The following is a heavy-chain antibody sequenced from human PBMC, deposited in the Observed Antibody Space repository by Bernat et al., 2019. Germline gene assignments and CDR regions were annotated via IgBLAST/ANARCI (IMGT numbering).Heavy chain of an antibody. D-gene: IGHD4-17*01. Sequence: EVQLVESGGGLVKSGGSLRLSCAASGFTFSNAWMNWARQAPGKGLEWVGRIKKKADGATADYAAPVKGRFSISRDDSKNTLYLQMNFLETEDTAVYYCTTPLFKTTNYWGQGTLVTVSS. CDR2: IKKKADGATA. CDR3: TTPLFKTTNY. J-gene: IGHJ4*02. V-gene: IGHV3-15*01. CDR1: GFTFSNAW.